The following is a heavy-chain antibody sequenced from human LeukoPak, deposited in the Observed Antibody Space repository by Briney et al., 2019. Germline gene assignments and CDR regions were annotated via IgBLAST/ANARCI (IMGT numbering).Heavy chain of an antibody. V-gene: IGHV3-21*01. D-gene: IGHD6-19*01. Sequence: GWSLRLSCAASGFTFNSYSMNWVRQAPGKGLEWVSSISSSSNYIYYADSVKGRFTISRDNAETSLYLQMNSLRAEDTAVYYCARAASGYSSGGYFDLWGRGTLVTVSS. CDR1: GFTFNSYS. CDR2: ISSSSNYI. J-gene: IGHJ2*01. CDR3: ARAASGYSSGGYFDL.